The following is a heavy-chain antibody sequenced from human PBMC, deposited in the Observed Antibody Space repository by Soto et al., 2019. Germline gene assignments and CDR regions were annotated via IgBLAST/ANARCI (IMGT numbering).Heavy chain of an antibody. CDR3: ARGDYIWGSYRYSFFDY. CDR2: INDGNSNT. J-gene: IGHJ4*02. V-gene: IGHV1-3*01. D-gene: IGHD3-16*02. CDR1: GYTFNSYA. Sequence: QVQLVQSGAEVKKPGASVKVSCKASGYTFNSYAIHWVRQAPGQRLEWMGWINDGNSNTKYSQKFQDRVTITSDTFASTAFMELSSLRSEDTAVYYCARGDYIWGSYRYSFFDYWGQGTLVTVSS.